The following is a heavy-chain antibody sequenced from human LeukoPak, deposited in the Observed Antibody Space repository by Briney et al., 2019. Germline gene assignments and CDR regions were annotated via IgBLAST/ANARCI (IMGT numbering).Heavy chain of an antibody. J-gene: IGHJ6*02. D-gene: IGHD2-15*01. CDR1: GGSISSSSYY. CDR3: ARDRDIGTYYYYYGMDV. Sequence: SETLSLTCTVSGGSISSSSYYWGWIRQPPGKGLEWIGSIYYSGSTYYNPSLKSRVTISVDKSKNQFSLKLNSVTAADTAVYYCARDRDIGTYYYYYGMDVWGQGTTVTVSS. V-gene: IGHV4-39*07. CDR2: IYYSGST.